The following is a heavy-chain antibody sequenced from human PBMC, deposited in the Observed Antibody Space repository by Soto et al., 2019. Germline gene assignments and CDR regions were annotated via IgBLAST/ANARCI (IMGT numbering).Heavy chain of an antibody. CDR3: AEFTRCESRGCNGTH. CDR2: ISGSGGST. Sequence: GGSLRLSCAASGFTFSSYAMSWVRQAPGKGLEWVSAISGSGGSTYYADSVKGRFTISRDNSKNTLYLQMNSLRAEDTAVYYCAEFTRCESRGCNGTHWGQGTLVTVSS. D-gene: IGHD3-22*01. V-gene: IGHV3-23*01. CDR1: GFTFSSYA. J-gene: IGHJ4*02.